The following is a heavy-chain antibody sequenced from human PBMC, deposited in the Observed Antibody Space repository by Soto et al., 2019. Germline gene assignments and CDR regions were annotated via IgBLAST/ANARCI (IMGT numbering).Heavy chain of an antibody. Sequence: EVPLVESGGGLVKPGGSLRLSCAASGFTFSSYSMNWVRQAPGKGLEWVSSISSSSSYIYYADSVKGRFTISRDNAKNSLYLQMNSLRAEDTAVYYCARDIVVVPAAIRFLTSCGMDVWGQGTTVTVSS. J-gene: IGHJ6*02. CDR3: ARDIVVVPAAIRFLTSCGMDV. D-gene: IGHD2-2*02. CDR1: GFTFSSYS. V-gene: IGHV3-21*01. CDR2: ISSSSSYI.